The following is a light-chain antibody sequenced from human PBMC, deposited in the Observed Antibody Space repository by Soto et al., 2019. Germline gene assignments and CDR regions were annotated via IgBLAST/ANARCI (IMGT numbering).Light chain of an antibody. Sequence: EIVLTQPPATLSLSPGERATLSCRASQSVSRYLGWYQQKPGQAPRLLIYDASKRATGIPARFSGSGSETDFTLTISSLEPEDFAVYYCQRRGNWPQTFGQGTKVDIK. CDR2: DAS. V-gene: IGKV3-11*01. J-gene: IGKJ1*01. CDR1: QSVSRY. CDR3: QRRGNWPQT.